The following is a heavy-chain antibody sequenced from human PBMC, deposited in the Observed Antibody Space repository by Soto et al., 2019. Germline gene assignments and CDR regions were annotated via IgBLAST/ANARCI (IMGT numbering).Heavy chain of an antibody. J-gene: IGHJ4*02. CDR2: IWNDGSNE. D-gene: IGHD3-22*01. CDR3: ARDKTDSGGYSDS. V-gene: IGHV3-33*01. CDR1: GFNFSSYG. Sequence: GGSLRLSCEASGFNFSSYGIHWVRQAPGKGLEWVAIIWNDGSNEYYADSVKGRFTISRDNSKNTVYLQVSKLRAEDTAVYFCARDKTDSGGYSDSWGQGPLVTVSS.